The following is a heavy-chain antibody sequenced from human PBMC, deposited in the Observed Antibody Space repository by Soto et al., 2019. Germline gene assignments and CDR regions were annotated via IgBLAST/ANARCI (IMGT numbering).Heavy chain of an antibody. CDR3: ARVTTPGLAVADFGD. V-gene: IGHV1-18*04. CDR1: GYTFTSYG. J-gene: IGHJ4*02. CDR2: ISAYNGNT. Sequence: ASVKVSCKASGYTFTSYGISWVRQAPGQGLEWMGWISAYNGNTNYAQKLQGRVTMTTDTSTSTAYMELRSLRSDDTAVYYCARVTTPGLAVADFGDWGQGTLVTVSS. D-gene: IGHD6-19*01.